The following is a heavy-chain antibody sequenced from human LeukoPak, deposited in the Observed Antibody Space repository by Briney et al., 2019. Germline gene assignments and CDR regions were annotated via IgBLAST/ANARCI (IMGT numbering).Heavy chain of an antibody. CDR2: INHSGST. CDR1: GGSFSGYY. CDR3: ARGRIVGATRRVYFDY. V-gene: IGHV4-34*01. D-gene: IGHD1-26*01. J-gene: IGHJ4*02. Sequence: PSETLSLTCAVYGGSFSGYYWSWIRQPPGKGLEWIGEINHSGSTNYNPSLKSRVTISVDTSKNQFSLKLSSVTAADTAVYYCARGRIVGATRRVYFDYWGEGTLVTVS.